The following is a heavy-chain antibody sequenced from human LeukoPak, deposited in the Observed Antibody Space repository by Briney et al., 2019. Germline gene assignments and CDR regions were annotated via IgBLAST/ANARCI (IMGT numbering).Heavy chain of an antibody. D-gene: IGHD3-22*01. CDR1: GGSVSSNTYY. Sequence: PSETLSLTCTVSGGSVSSNTYYWNWIRKSPGKGLAWVGFVYYSGRTKYNPSLKSRVTISIDTSKNQVSLKLRSVTAADTAMYFCVREASTSYYDSSGYYRQTETFDVWGQGTMVTVSS. V-gene: IGHV4-61*01. J-gene: IGHJ3*01. CDR3: VREASTSYYDSSGYYRQTETFDV. CDR2: VYYSGRT.